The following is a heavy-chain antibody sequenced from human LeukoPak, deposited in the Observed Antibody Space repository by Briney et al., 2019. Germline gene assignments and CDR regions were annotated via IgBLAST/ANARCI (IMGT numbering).Heavy chain of an antibody. V-gene: IGHV1-2*02. CDR3: ARVDYDILTGYYIGGMDV. CDR2: INPNSGGT. Sequence: ASVKVSCKASGYTFINYYMHWVRQAPGQGLEWMGWINPNSGGTNYAQKFQGRVTMTRDTSISTAYMELSRLRSDDTAVYYCARVDYDILTGYYIGGMDVWGQGTTVTVSS. J-gene: IGHJ6*02. D-gene: IGHD3-9*01. CDR1: GYTFINYY.